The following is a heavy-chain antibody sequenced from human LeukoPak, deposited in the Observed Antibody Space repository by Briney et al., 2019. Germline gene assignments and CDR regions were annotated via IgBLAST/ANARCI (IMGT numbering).Heavy chain of an antibody. CDR2: ISSSGSTI. J-gene: IGHJ4*02. D-gene: IGHD4-23*01. CDR3: ARSVARNHYFDY. Sequence: GGSLRLSCAASGSIFSNAWMSWVRQAPGKGLEWVSYISSSGSTIYYADSVKGRFTISRDNAKNSLYLQMNSLRAEDTAVYYCARSVARNHYFDYWGQGTLVTVSS. V-gene: IGHV3-11*01. CDR1: GSIFSNAW.